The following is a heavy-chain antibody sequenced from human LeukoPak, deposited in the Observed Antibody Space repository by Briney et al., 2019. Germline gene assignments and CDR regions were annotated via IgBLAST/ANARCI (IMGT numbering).Heavy chain of an antibody. CDR3: VRAPLYYYDSSGYPLLNAFGI. CDR1: GFTFDDYG. CDR2: INWNGGST. Sequence: GGSLRLSCAASGFTFDDYGMSWVRQAPGKGLEWVSGINWNGGSTGYADSVKGRFTISRGNAKNSLFLQMNSLRAEDTALYYCVRAPLYYYDSSGYPLLNAFGIWGQGTMVTVSS. D-gene: IGHD3-22*01. J-gene: IGHJ3*02. V-gene: IGHV3-20*04.